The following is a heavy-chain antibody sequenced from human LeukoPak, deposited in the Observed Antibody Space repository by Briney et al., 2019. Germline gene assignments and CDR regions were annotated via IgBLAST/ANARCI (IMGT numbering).Heavy chain of an antibody. J-gene: IGHJ4*02. V-gene: IGHV3-23*01. Sequence: GGSLRLSCAASGFTFSSYAMSWARQAPGKGLEWVSAISGSGGSTYYADSVKGRFTISRDNSKNTLYLQMNSLRDGDTAVYYCAKDLYHYDSTGYAFDYWGQGTLVTVSS. CDR2: ISGSGGST. CDR1: GFTFSSYA. D-gene: IGHD3-22*01. CDR3: AKDLYHYDSTGYAFDY.